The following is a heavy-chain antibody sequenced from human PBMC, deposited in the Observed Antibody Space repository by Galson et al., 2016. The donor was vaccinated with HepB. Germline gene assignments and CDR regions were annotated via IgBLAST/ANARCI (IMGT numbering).Heavy chain of an antibody. D-gene: IGHD1-1*01. V-gene: IGHV3-74*01. CDR2: IHSDGTIA. CDR3: ARGSRAGWKGTFDI. CDR1: GFDFSNYW. Sequence: SLRLSCAASGFDFSNYWMHWVRQTSEKGLVWVSRIHSDGTIATIADSVQGRFSISRDNAKNTLYLEMHSLRAEETALYYCARGSRAGWKGTFDIWGQGTSVTVSS. J-gene: IGHJ3*02.